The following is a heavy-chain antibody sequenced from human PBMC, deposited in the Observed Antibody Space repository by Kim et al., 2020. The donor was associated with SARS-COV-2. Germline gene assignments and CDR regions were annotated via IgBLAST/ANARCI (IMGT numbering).Heavy chain of an antibody. D-gene: IGHD3-10*01. J-gene: IGHJ1*01. Sequence: SETLSLTCAVYGGSFSGYYWSWIRQPPGKGLEWIGEINHSGSTNYNPSLKSRVTISVDTSKNPFSLKLSSVTAADTAVYSCASGRGVRGVMGFVYWGQGT. V-gene: IGHV4-34*01. CDR2: INHSGST. CDR1: GGSFSGYY. CDR3: ASGRGVRGVMGFVY.